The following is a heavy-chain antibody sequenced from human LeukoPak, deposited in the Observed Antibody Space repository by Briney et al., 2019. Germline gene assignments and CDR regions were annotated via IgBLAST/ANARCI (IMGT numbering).Heavy chain of an antibody. D-gene: IGHD5-24*01. Sequence: GGSLRLSCAASGFTFSSYSMNWVRQAPGKGLEWVSSISSSSSYIYYADSVKGRFTISRANAKNSLYLQMNSLRAEDTAVYYCARSEMATGADYWGQGTLVTVSS. CDR2: ISSSSSYI. CDR3: ARSEMATGADY. J-gene: IGHJ4*02. V-gene: IGHV3-21*01. CDR1: GFTFSSYS.